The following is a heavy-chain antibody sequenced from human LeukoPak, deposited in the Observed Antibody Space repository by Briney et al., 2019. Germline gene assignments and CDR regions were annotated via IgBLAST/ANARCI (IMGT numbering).Heavy chain of an antibody. V-gene: IGHV4-59*01. D-gene: IGHD3-9*01. J-gene: IGHJ6*03. CDR3: ARANYDILTGYYYMDV. Sequence: SETLSLTCTVSGGSISSYYWSWIRQPPGKGLEWIGYIYYSGSTNYNPSLKSRVTISVDTSKNQFSLKLSSVTAADTAVYYCARANYDILTGYYYMDVWGKGTTVTISS. CDR2: IYYSGST. CDR1: GGSISSYY.